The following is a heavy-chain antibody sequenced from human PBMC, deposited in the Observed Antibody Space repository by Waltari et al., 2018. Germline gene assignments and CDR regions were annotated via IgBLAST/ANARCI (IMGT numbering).Heavy chain of an antibody. Sequence: EVQLIQSGAEVKEPETTVRISCNVSGFHFSDYYLHWVQQAPGNGLEWMGLLNPASGQATYAEKFRDRVTFSADSSTDTIYLDLRRLTSNDTAIYYCSILRHVSLDYLGQGTLVTVSS. CDR3: SILRHVSLDY. CDR1: GFHFSDYY. CDR2: LNPASGQA. V-gene: IGHV1-69-2*01. D-gene: IGHD2-21*01. J-gene: IGHJ4*02.